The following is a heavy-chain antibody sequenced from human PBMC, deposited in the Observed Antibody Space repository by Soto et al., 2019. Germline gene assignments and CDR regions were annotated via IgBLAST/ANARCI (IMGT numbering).Heavy chain of an antibody. CDR2: ISAYNGNT. D-gene: IGHD2-15*01. J-gene: IGHJ4*02. CDR3: ASLVYCRTGSCPRNDY. CDR1: GYTFTTYA. Sequence: ASVKVSCKASGYTFTTYAITWVRQAPGQGLEWMGWISAYNGNTNYAQNLQGRVTMTTDTSTSTAYMELRSLRSDDTAVYYCASLVYCRTGSCPRNDYCGQGTLVTVSS. V-gene: IGHV1-18*01.